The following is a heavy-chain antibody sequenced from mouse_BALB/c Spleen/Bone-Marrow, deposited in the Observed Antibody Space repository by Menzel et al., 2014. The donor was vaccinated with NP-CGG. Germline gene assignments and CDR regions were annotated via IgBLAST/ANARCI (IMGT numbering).Heavy chain of an antibody. CDR3: ARYGGRSYDWFAY. D-gene: IGHD2-12*01. V-gene: IGHV1-7*01. Sequence: VQLQQSGAELAKPGASVKMSCKASGYTFTIYWMHWVKQRPGQGLEWIGYINPSTGYTEYNQKFKDKATLTADKSSSTAYMQLSSLTSEDSAVYYCARYGGRSYDWFAYWGQGTLVTVSA. J-gene: IGHJ3*01. CDR2: INPSTGYT. CDR1: GYTFTIYW.